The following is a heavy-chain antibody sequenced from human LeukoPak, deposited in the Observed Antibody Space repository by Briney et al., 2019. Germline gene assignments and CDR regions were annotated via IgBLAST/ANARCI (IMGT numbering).Heavy chain of an antibody. J-gene: IGHJ4*02. Sequence: GGSLRLSCAAPGFTFSDYWMAWVRQAPGKGLEWVANIKRDGSFAEYGDSLEGRFIISRDNGENSLFLQMSSLRVEDTAVYHCARWRRDHSEFDFWGQGTLVTVSS. CDR1: GFTFSDYW. D-gene: IGHD1-14*01. CDR2: IKRDGSFA. CDR3: ARWRRDHSEFDF. V-gene: IGHV3-7*01.